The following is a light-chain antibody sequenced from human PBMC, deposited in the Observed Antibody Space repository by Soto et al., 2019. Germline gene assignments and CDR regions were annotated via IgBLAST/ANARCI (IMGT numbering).Light chain of an antibody. J-gene: IGKJ2*01. CDR3: QQFDSYPYT. CDR1: QNINSW. Sequence: DIQMTQSPSTLSASVGDRVTITCRASQNINSWLAWYQQKPGKAPKLLIYKASRLQSGVPSRFSGTESRTEFTLTISSLQPDDFATYYCQQFDSYPYTFGQGTNLEI. V-gene: IGKV1-5*03. CDR2: KAS.